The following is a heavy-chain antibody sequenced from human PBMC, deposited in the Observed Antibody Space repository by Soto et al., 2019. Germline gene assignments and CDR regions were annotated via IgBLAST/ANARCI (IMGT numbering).Heavy chain of an antibody. CDR2: ISYDGSNK. D-gene: IGHD1-26*01. CDR1: GFTFSSYG. CDR3: AKAVGAITDWFDP. Sequence: QVQLVESGGGVVQPGRSLRLSCAASGFTFSSYGMHWVRQAPGKGLEWVAVISYDGSNKYYADSVKGRFTISRDNSKNTLYLQMNSLRAEDTAVYYCAKAVGAITDWFDPWGQGTLVTVSS. V-gene: IGHV3-30*18. J-gene: IGHJ5*02.